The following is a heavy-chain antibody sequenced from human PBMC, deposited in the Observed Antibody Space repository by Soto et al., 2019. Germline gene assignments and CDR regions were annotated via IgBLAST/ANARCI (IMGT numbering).Heavy chain of an antibody. CDR1: GFTFSSYG. CDR3: ARGRYDYSPFDY. Sequence: QVQLVESGGGVVQPGRSLRLSCAASGFTFSSYGMHWVRQAPGKGLEWVAIIWNDGSNKYYADSVKGRFTISRDDSKNTLYLQMNSLRAEDTAVYYCARGRYDYSPFDYLGQGTLVTVSS. J-gene: IGHJ4*02. D-gene: IGHD3-3*01. V-gene: IGHV3-33*01. CDR2: IWNDGSNK.